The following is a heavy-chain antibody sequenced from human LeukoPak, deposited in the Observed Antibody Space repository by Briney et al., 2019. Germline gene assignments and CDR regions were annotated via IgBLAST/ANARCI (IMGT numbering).Heavy chain of an antibody. CDR3: ARVSVVSYYFDY. CDR2: IKLDGSEK. V-gene: IGHV3-7*01. D-gene: IGHD2-8*02. J-gene: IGHJ4*02. CDR1: GFTFSSYW. Sequence: GGSLRLSCTASGFTFSSYWMSWVRQAPGKGLEWVANIKLDGSEKYYVDSVKGRFTISRDNAKNSLYLQMNSLRAEDTAVYYCARVSVVSYYFDYWGQGTLVTVSS.